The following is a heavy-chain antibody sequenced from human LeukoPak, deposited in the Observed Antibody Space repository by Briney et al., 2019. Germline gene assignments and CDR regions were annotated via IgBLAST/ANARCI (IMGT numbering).Heavy chain of an antibody. D-gene: IGHD6-13*01. J-gene: IGHJ4*02. CDR2: IYYSGST. Sequence: PSKTLSLTCTVSGGSISSYYWSWIRQPPGKGLEWIGYIYYSGSTNYNPSLKSRVTISVDTSKNQFSLKLSSVTAADTAVYYCATLLSSSWSFDYWGQGTLVTVSS. CDR3: ATLLSSSWSFDY. CDR1: GGSISSYY. V-gene: IGHV4-59*08.